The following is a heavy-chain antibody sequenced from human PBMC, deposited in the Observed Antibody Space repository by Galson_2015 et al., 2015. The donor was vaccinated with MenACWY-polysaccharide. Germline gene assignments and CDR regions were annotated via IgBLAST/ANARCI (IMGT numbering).Heavy chain of an antibody. Sequence: SLRLSCAASGFTFSNYHMNLVRQAPGKGLEWASYISSSSTIYYADSVKGRFTISRDNAKNSLYLQMNSLRAEDTAVYYCARVRIASRSFDYWGQGTLVTVSS. CDR2: ISSSSTI. D-gene: IGHD6-13*01. CDR1: GFTFSNYH. J-gene: IGHJ4*02. V-gene: IGHV3-69-1*01. CDR3: ARVRIASRSFDY.